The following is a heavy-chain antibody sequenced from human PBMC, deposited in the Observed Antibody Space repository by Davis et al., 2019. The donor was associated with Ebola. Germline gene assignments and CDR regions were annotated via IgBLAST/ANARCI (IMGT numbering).Heavy chain of an antibody. CDR3: ARGGETVTGTASHGMDV. CDR1: GFSFRSAW. V-gene: IGHV3-23*01. J-gene: IGHJ6*02. CDR2: LSGSGGLS. Sequence: GGSLRLSCAASGFSFRSAWMSWVRQAPGKGLEWVSALSGSGGLSYYADSVKGRFTISRDNSKNTLYLQMNSLTAEDTAFYYCARGGETVTGTASHGMDVWGQGTTVTVSS. D-gene: IGHD4-11*01.